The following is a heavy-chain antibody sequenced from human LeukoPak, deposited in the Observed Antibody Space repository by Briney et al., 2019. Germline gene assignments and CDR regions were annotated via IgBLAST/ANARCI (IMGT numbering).Heavy chain of an antibody. CDR2: IKSDGST. CDR3: ARAPSEIGGYYPEYFRH. V-gene: IGHV3-74*01. CDR1: GFTFSNYW. J-gene: IGHJ1*01. Sequence: PGGSLRLSCAVSGFTFSNYWMNWVRQAPGKGLVWVSRIKSDGSTNYADSVKGRFTISRDNAKNTVSLQMNSLRAEDTGVYYCARAPSEIGGYYPEYFRHWGRGTLVTVSS. D-gene: IGHD3-22*01.